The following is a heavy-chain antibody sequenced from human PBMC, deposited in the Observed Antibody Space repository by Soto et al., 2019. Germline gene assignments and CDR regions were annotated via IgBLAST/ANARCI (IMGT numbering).Heavy chain of an antibody. D-gene: IGHD2-15*01. J-gene: IGHJ2*01. CDR3: ARPGLVVAATDWYFDL. CDR1: GGSISSSSYY. Sequence: QLQLQESGPGLVKPSETLSLTCTVSGGSISSSSYYWGWIRQPPGKGLEWIGSIYYSGSTYYNPSLKSRVTISVDTSKNQFSLKLSSVTAADTAVYYCARPGLVVAATDWYFDLWGRGTLVTVSS. V-gene: IGHV4-39*01. CDR2: IYYSGST.